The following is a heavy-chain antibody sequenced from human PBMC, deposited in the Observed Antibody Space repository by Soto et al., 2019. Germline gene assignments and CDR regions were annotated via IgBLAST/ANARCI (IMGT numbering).Heavy chain of an antibody. CDR3: AISSGGLYYYDSSGYQIDY. D-gene: IGHD3-22*01. Sequence: SVKVSCKASGYPFTSYGISWVRQAPGQGLEWMGGIIPIFGTANYAQKLQGRVTITADESTSTAYMELSSLRSEDTAVYYCAISSGGLYYYDSSGYQIDYWGQGTLVTVSS. V-gene: IGHV1-69*13. CDR2: IIPIFGTA. CDR1: GYPFTSYG. J-gene: IGHJ4*02.